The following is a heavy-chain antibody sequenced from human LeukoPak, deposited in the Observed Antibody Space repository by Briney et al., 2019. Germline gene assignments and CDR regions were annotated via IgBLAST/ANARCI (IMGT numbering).Heavy chain of an antibody. Sequence: SQTLSLTCAISGDSVSSNSAAWNWIRQSPSRGLEWLGRTYYRSKWYNDYAVSVKSRITINPDTSKNQFSLHLDSVTPDDTAVYYCARAFSISGSFFDSWGQGTLVAVSS. V-gene: IGHV6-1*01. CDR2: TYYRSKWYN. CDR3: ARAFSISGSFFDS. D-gene: IGHD1-14*01. J-gene: IGHJ4*02. CDR1: GDSVSSNSAA.